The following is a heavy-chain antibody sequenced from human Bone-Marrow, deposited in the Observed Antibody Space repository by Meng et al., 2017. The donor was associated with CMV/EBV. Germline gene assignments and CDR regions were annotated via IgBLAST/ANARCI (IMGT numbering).Heavy chain of an antibody. V-gene: IGHV3-11*01. J-gene: IGHJ5*02. CDR3: ARALWYYDFWSGYSNWFDP. CDR1: GFTFSDYY. D-gene: IGHD3-3*01. CDR2: ISSSGSTI. Sequence: GESLKISCAASGFTFSDYYMSWIRQAPGKGLEWVSYISSSGSTIYYADSVKGRFTISRDNAKNSLYLQMNSLRAEDTAVYYCARALWYYDFWSGYSNWFDPWGQGTQVTVSS.